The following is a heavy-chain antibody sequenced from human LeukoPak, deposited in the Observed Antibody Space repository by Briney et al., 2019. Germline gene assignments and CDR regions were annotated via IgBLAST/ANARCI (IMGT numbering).Heavy chain of an antibody. CDR2: ISYDGSNK. Sequence: GGSLRLSCAASGFTFSSYGMHWVRQAPGKGLEWVAVISYDGSNKYYADSVKGRFTISRDNSKNTLYLQMSSLRAEDTAVYYCAKGWDSSGYWGQGTLVTVSS. V-gene: IGHV3-30*18. CDR1: GFTFSSYG. J-gene: IGHJ4*02. D-gene: IGHD6-6*01. CDR3: AKGWDSSGY.